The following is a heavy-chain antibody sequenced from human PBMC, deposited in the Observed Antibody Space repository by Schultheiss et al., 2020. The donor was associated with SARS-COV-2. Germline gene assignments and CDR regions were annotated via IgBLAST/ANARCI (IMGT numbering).Heavy chain of an antibody. CDR1: GGTFSSYA. J-gene: IGHJ4*02. Sequence: ASVKVSCKASGGTFSSYAISWVRQAPGQGLEWMGWINPNSGGTNYAQKFQGRVTMTRDTSTSTAYMELRSLRSDDTAVYYCARYIAVAGTPDYWGQGTLVTVSS. CDR3: ARYIAVAGTPDY. CDR2: INPNSGGT. D-gene: IGHD6-19*01. V-gene: IGHV1-18*01.